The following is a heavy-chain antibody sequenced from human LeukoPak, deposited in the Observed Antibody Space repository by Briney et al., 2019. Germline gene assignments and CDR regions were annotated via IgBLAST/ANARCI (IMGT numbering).Heavy chain of an antibody. CDR2: INQDGSVK. V-gene: IGHV3-7*01. D-gene: IGHD2-21*01. Sequence: PGGSLRLSCAASGFTFDSYWMSWVRQAPGKGLEWVANINQDGSVKYYVDSVKGRFTISRDNAKNSLYLQMNSLRAEDTAVYYCARDGPRDDGGDQIYYYYYYGMDVWGQGTTVTVSS. J-gene: IGHJ6*02. CDR3: ARDGPRDDGGDQIYYYYYYGMDV. CDR1: GFTFDSYW.